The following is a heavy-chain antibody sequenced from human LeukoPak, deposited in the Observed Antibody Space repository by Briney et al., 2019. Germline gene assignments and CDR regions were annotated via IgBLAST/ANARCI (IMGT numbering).Heavy chain of an antibody. D-gene: IGHD3-3*01. CDR1: GYTFTGCY. Sequence: GASVMVSCKASGYTFTGCYMHWVRQAPGQGLEWMGRINPNSGGTNYAQKFQGRVTMTRDTSISTAYMELSRLRSDDTAVYYCATTGIFGVAKGYFDYWGQGTLVTVSS. CDR2: INPNSGGT. V-gene: IGHV1-2*06. CDR3: ATTGIFGVAKGYFDY. J-gene: IGHJ4*02.